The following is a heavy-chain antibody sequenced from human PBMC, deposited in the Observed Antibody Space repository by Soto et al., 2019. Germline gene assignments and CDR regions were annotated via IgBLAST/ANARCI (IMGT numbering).Heavy chain of an antibody. CDR2: IVPLFRTT. CDR1: GGTFSSYA. Sequence: SVKVSCKTSGGTFSSYAIRWVRQAPGQGLEWMGGIVPLFRTTNYAQKFQGRVTITADTSTYAVYMELSGLRSGDAAVEYFARGGCRGTWSSLWDRCGLYVWG. CDR3: ARGGCRGTWSSLWDRCGLYV. D-gene: IGHD6-13*01. V-gene: IGHV1-69*06. J-gene: IGHJ6*02.